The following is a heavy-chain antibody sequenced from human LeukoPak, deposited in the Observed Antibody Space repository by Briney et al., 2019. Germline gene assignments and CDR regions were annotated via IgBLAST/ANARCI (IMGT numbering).Heavy chain of an antibody. J-gene: IGHJ5*02. D-gene: IGHD3-22*01. V-gene: IGHV4-59*01. Sequence: SETLSLTCSVSGDSISNYYWTWIRQPPGKGLEWIGYIYYGGSTNYNPSLKSRVTISVDTSKNQFSLKLSSVTAAGTAVYYCARVNREYYSDTSGYYFPWGQGTLVTVSS. CDR3: ARVNREYYSDTSGYYFP. CDR1: GDSISNYY. CDR2: IYYGGST.